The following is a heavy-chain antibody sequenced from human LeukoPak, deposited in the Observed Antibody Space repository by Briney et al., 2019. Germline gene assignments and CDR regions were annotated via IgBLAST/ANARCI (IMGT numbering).Heavy chain of an antibody. J-gene: IGHJ4*02. Sequence: SETLSLTCAVYGGSFSGYYWSWIRQPPGKGLEWIGEINHSGSTNYNPSLKSRVTISVDTSKNQFSLKLSSVTAADTAVYYCEIFYYDTLTGYYIGDYWGQGTLVTVSS. CDR1: GGSFSGYY. CDR3: EIFYYDTLTGYYIGDY. D-gene: IGHD3-9*01. V-gene: IGHV4-34*01. CDR2: INHSGST.